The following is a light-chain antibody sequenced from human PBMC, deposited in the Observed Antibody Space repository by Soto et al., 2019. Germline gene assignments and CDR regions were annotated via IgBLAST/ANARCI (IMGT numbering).Light chain of an antibody. V-gene: IGKV3D-15*01. CDR1: QSVDND. J-gene: IGKJ4*01. Sequence: EIVMTQSPATLSVSPGDRATLSCRASQSVDNDLAWYQQKPGQPPRLLIYDASTRATGIPARFSGSQSGTEFTLTISSLLSEVFAVYFCQQYNNWPLTFGGGTKVETK. CDR3: QQYNNWPLT. CDR2: DAS.